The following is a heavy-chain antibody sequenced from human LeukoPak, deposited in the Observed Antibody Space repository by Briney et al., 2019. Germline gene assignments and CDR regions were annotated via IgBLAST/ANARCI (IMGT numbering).Heavy chain of an antibody. CDR1: GFTFSNFW. D-gene: IGHD3-16*01. V-gene: IGHV3-7*03. CDR3: AGGAGWLIDY. Sequence: GGSLRLSCAASGFTFSNFWMNWVRQAPGKGLEWVANIRQDGSEKNYVDSVKGRFTISRDNAKNSLFLQMDSLRAEDTAVYYCAGGAGWLIDYWGQGTLVTVSS. J-gene: IGHJ4*02. CDR2: IRQDGSEK.